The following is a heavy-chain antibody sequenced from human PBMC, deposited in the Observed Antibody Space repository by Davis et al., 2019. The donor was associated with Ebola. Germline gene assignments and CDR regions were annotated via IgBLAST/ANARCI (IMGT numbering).Heavy chain of an antibody. Sequence: GESLKISCAASGLNFNTYWMTWVRQAPGKGLEWVANIKKDGSEKYYVDSVKGRFTISRDNAKNSLYLQMNSLRAEDTAVYYCARTRGSYYYYYYGMDVWGQGTTVTVSS. CDR3: ARTRGSYYYYYYGMDV. CDR2: IKKDGSEK. V-gene: IGHV3-7*01. CDR1: GLNFNTYW. J-gene: IGHJ6*02. D-gene: IGHD1-26*01.